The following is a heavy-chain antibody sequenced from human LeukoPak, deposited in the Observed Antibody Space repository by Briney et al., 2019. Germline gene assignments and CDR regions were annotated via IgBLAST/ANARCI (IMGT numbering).Heavy chain of an antibody. D-gene: IGHD5-24*01. Sequence: GGSLRLSCAASRFTFSDYALSWVRQAPGKGLEWGSSLSISTGSTYYADSVKGRFTISRDNSENILYLQMDSLGAEDTAVYYCAKGREVATITYFDYWGQGTLVTVSS. J-gene: IGHJ4*02. CDR1: RFTFSDYA. V-gene: IGHV3-23*01. CDR2: LSISTGST. CDR3: AKGREVATITYFDY.